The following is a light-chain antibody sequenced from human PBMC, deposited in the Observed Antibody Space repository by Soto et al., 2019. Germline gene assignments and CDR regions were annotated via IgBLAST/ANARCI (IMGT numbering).Light chain of an antibody. J-gene: IGLJ2*01. CDR3: CSYLGVSTLVI. CDR2: EDT. Sequence: QSALTQPASVSASPGQSITISCSGTSSDVGNYNLVSWYQQYPGKAPKLMIYEDTKRPSGVSHRFSGSKSGNTASLTICGLQAEDEADYYCCSYLGVSTLVIFGGGTKLTVL. CDR1: SSDVGNYNL. V-gene: IGLV2-23*01.